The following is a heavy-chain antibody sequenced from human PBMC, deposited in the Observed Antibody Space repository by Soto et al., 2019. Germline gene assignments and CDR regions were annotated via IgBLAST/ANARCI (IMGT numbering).Heavy chain of an antibody. Sequence: QVQLVESGGGVVQPGRSLRLSCAASGFTFSSYAMHWVRQAPGKGLEWVAVISFDGNNKYYADSVKGRFTISRDNSKNTLYLQMNRLKPEDTAVYYCSRDFGIFGVWGQGTTVTVSS. J-gene: IGHJ6*02. CDR1: GFTFSSYA. CDR3: SRDFGIFGV. V-gene: IGHV3-30-3*01. CDR2: ISFDGNNK. D-gene: IGHD3-3*01.